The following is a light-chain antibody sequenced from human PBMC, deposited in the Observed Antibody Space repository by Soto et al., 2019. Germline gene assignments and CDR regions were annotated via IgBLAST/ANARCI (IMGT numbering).Light chain of an antibody. CDR1: QSVSSY. CDR2: DAS. J-gene: IGKJ5*01. CDR3: QQRSNWPQIT. V-gene: IGKV3-11*01. Sequence: ETVLTQSPGTLSSSPGERATLSCRASQSVSSYLAWYQQKPGQAPRLLIYDASNRATGIPARFSGSGSGTDFTLTISSLEPEDFAVYYCQQRSNWPQITFGQGTRLET.